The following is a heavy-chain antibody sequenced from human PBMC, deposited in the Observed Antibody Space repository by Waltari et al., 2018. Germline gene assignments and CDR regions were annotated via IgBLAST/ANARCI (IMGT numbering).Heavy chain of an antibody. CDR1: GGTFSSYA. D-gene: IGHD7-27*01. Sequence: QVQLVQSGAEVKKPGSSVKVSCKASGGTFSSYAISWVRQAPGQGLEWMGWIIPSFGTANYAQKFQGRVTITTDESTSTAYMELSSLRSEDTAVYYCARDGPLPGGQLTGDGMDVWGQGTTVTVSS. V-gene: IGHV1-69*05. CDR2: IIPSFGTA. CDR3: ARDGPLPGGQLTGDGMDV. J-gene: IGHJ6*02.